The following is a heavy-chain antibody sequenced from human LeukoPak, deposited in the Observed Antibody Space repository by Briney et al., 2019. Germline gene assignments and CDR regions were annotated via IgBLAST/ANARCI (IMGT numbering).Heavy chain of an antibody. Sequence: ASVKVSCKASGYTFTSYYMHWVRQAPGQGLEWMGIISPSGGSTSYAQKFQGRVTMTRDTSTSIVYMELSSLRSEDTAVYYCASGYSYGGFDYWGQGTLVTVSS. V-gene: IGHV1-46*01. CDR2: ISPSGGST. CDR3: ASGYSYGGFDY. D-gene: IGHD5-18*01. CDR1: GYTFTSYY. J-gene: IGHJ4*02.